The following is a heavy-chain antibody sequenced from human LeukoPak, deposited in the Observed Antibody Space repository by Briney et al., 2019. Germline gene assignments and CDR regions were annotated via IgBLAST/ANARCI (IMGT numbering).Heavy chain of an antibody. J-gene: IGHJ4*02. CDR1: GASMTSYY. D-gene: IGHD3-10*01. Sequence: SETLSLTCTVSGASMTSYYWTWIRQPPGKGLEWVGYMYFGERTNYNPSLKSRATISVDTSKNQFSLKLSSVTAADTAVYYCARAPLWFGELSFDYWGQGTLVTVSS. V-gene: IGHV4-59*01. CDR3: ARAPLWFGELSFDY. CDR2: MYFGERT.